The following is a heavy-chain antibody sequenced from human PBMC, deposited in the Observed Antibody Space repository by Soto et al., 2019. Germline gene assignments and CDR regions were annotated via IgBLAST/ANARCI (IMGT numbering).Heavy chain of an antibody. CDR2: ISAYNGNT. CDR1: GYTFTSYG. CDR3: ARGRAQIWGSYRHTLDY. V-gene: IGHV1-18*01. J-gene: IGHJ4*02. D-gene: IGHD3-16*02. Sequence: QVQLVQSGAEVKKPGASVKVSCKASGYTFTSYGITWVRQAPGQGLEWMGWISAYNGNTNYAQKLQGRVTMTTDTSTSTAYIELRSLRSDDTAVYYCARGRAQIWGSYRHTLDYWGQGTLVTVSS.